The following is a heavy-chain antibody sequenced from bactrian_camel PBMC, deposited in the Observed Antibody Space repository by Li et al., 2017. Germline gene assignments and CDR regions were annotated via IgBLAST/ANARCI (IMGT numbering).Heavy chain of an antibody. V-gene: IGHV3S25*01. CDR1: GFTFDSYW. CDR2: ISDDSGTI. J-gene: IGHJ4*01. Sequence: QLVESGGALVQPGGSLRLSCAASGFTFDSYWIYWVRQAPGRGLEWVSVISDDSGTILYADSVKGRFTISRDNAKSTAYLQMYSLKPEDTAMYYCAAARPFQSSPYYWGQGTQVTVS. CDR3: AAARPFQSSPYY.